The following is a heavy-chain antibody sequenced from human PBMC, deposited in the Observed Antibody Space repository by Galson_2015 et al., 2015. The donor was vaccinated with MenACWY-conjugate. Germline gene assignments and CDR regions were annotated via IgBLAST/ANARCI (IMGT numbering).Heavy chain of an antibody. D-gene: IGHD2-15*01. CDR2: IYWDDDK. CDR3: SRTGATPGDY. Sequence: PALVKPTQPLTLPCTFSGFSLRTSGVGVGWIRQPPGKALGWLALIYWDDDKRYSPSLRSRLTITKDTSKNHVVLTMTNMDPVDTATYYCSRTGATPGDYWGQGTLVTVSS. J-gene: IGHJ4*02. CDR1: GFSLRTSGVG. V-gene: IGHV2-5*02.